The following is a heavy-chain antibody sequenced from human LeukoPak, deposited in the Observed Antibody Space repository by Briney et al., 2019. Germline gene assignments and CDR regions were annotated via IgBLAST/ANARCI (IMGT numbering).Heavy chain of an antibody. CDR2: NYYSGST. J-gene: IGHJ3*02. Sequence: PSETLSLTCTVSGGSISSYYWSWSRQPPGKGLEWIGYNYYSGSTNYNPSPKSRVTISVDTSKNQFSLKLSSVTAADTAVYYCARERIAVALGAFDIWGQGTMVTVSS. CDR1: GGSISSYY. D-gene: IGHD6-19*01. V-gene: IGHV4-59*01. CDR3: ARERIAVALGAFDI.